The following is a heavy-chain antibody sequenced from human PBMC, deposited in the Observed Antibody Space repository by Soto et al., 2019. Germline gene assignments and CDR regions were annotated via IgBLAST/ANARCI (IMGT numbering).Heavy chain of an antibody. V-gene: IGHV1-3*04. D-gene: IGHD2-15*01. CDR3: AREPLCGGRCYDNYFDP. Sequence: ASVKVSCKASGYTFPYYPIHWVRQAPGPRLEWMGWINIGNGNTASSQKFQDRVTITRETSASTAYMELTSLRSEDTAVYYCAREPLCGGRCYDNYFDPWGQGTLVTVSS. CDR2: INIGNGNT. CDR1: GYTFPYYP. J-gene: IGHJ5*02.